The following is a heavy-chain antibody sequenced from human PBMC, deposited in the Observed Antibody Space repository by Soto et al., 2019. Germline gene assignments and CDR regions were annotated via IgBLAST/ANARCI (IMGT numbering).Heavy chain of an antibody. V-gene: IGHV4-4*02. CDR1: NASISSRKW. Sequence: SETLSLTCTVSNASISSRKWWTWVRQTPGKGLEWIGEIYHSGSINHNPSLKSRVTMSVDKSKNQFSLKMTSVTAADTGVYYCASNLGDLLAVAFDIGGKGTVVTV. D-gene: IGHD3-16*01. J-gene: IGHJ3*02. CDR3: ASNLGDLLAVAFDI. CDR2: IYHSGSI.